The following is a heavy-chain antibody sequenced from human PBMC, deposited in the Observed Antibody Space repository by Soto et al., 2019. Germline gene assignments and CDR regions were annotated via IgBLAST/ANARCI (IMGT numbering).Heavy chain of an antibody. J-gene: IGHJ4*02. CDR1: GGSVSSETHF. CDR3: AREDMSGTYYFDS. CDR2: IYHSGIT. V-gene: IGHV4-61*03. D-gene: IGHD1-26*01. Sequence: QVQLQESGPGVVKSSETLSLTCAVSGGSVSSETHFWSWIRQPPGKALEWIGYIYHSGITNSNPSLKGPLTISVDKSQTHFSLSLASVTAADTAIYYCAREDMSGTYYFDSWGQGTLVTVSS.